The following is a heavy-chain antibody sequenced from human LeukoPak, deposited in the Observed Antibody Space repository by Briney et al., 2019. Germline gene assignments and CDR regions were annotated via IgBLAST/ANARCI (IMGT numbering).Heavy chain of an antibody. CDR2: IYNSGST. Sequence: SETLSLTCTVSGGSIGDYYWTWIRQPPGKGLEWIGYIYNSGSTNYNHSLKSRVTISEDMSNNQFSLKLSSVTAADTAVYYCARALRLWGGNSGIAFDIWGQGTMVTVSS. CDR3: ARALRLWGGNSGIAFDI. J-gene: IGHJ3*02. V-gene: IGHV4-59*01. CDR1: GGSIGDYY. D-gene: IGHD4-23*01.